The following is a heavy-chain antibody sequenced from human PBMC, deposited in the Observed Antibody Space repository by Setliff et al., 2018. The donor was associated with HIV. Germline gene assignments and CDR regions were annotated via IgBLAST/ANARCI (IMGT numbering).Heavy chain of an antibody. CDR2: INPNSGDT. CDR1: GHGLIDYY. V-gene: IGHV1-2*02. J-gene: IGHJ4*02. Sequence: ASVKVSCKASGHGLIDYYFHWVRQAPGQGLEWMGWINPNSGDTNYVQKFQGRVTMTRDTSTNTAYMELRSLLSDDSAIYYCVRDYPYAVAESRFGYWGQGTLVPSP. D-gene: IGHD6-19*01. CDR3: VRDYPYAVAESRFGY.